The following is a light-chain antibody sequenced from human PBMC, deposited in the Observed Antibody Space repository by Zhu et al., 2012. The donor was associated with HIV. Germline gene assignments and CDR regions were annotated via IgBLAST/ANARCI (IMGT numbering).Light chain of an antibody. J-gene: IGKJ4*01. CDR2: GAS. Sequence: EIVLTQSPGTPSLSPGERATLSCRASQSVSSTDLAWYQQKPGHPPRLLIYGASNRAADIPYRFSGSGSGTDFTLTISRLEPEDFVVYYCQLYGTSPPLTFGGGTKVEMK. V-gene: IGKV3-20*01. CDR1: QSVSSTD. CDR3: QLYGTSPPLT.